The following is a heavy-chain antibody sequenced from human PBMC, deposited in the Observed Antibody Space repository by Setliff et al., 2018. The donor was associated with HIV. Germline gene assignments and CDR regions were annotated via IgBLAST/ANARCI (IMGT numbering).Heavy chain of an antibody. V-gene: IGHV4-59*01. Sequence: SETLSLTCTVSGGSISTYYWSWIRQAPGRGLEWIGYIYYTGRTNYNPSLKSRVTMSLDSSKKQFSLKLSSVTAADTAVYFCARLEDQLGPGWFAPWGQGTLVTVSS. D-gene: IGHD1-1*01. J-gene: IGHJ5*02. CDR1: GGSISTYY. CDR2: IYYTGRT. CDR3: ARLEDQLGPGWFAP.